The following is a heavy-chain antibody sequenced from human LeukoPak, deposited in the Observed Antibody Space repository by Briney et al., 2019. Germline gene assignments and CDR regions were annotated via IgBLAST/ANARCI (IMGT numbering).Heavy chain of an antibody. Sequence: SETLSLTCAVYGGSFSGYYWSWIRQPPGKGLEWIGEIYHSGSTNNNPSLKSRVTISLDMSKNQFSLNLSAVTAADTAMYYCARGERRVSGSRPNYYYYGMDVWGQGTTVTVSS. J-gene: IGHJ6*02. CDR3: ARGERRVSGSRPNYYYYGMDV. CDR1: GGSFSGYY. V-gene: IGHV4-34*01. CDR2: IYHSGST. D-gene: IGHD1-26*01.